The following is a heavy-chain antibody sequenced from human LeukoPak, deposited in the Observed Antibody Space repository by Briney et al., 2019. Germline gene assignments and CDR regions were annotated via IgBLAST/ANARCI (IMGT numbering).Heavy chain of an antibody. D-gene: IGHD3-10*01. V-gene: IGHV4-34*01. Sequence: SETLSLTCAVYGGSFSGYYWSWIRQPPGKGLEWIGEINHSGSTNYNPSLKSRVTISVDTSKNQFSLKLSSVTAAGTAVYYCARGPRITMVRGGRVDYWGQGTLVTVSS. CDR1: GGSFSGYY. CDR3: ARGPRITMVRGGRVDY. CDR2: INHSGST. J-gene: IGHJ4*02.